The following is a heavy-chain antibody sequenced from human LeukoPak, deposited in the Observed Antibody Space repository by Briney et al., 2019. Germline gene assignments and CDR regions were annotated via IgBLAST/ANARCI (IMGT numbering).Heavy chain of an antibody. Sequence: PGGSLRLSCAASGFTFSSYSMNWVRQAPGKGLEWVSSISSSSSYIYYADSVKGRFTISRDNAKNSLYLQMNSLRAEDTAVYYCAREWELLTGFDCWGQGTLVTVSS. J-gene: IGHJ4*02. CDR2: ISSSSSYI. D-gene: IGHD1-26*01. V-gene: IGHV3-21*01. CDR3: AREWELLTGFDC. CDR1: GFTFSSYS.